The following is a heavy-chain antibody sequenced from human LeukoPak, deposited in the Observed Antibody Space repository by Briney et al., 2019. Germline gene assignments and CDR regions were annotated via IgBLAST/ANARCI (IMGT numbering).Heavy chain of an antibody. J-gene: IGHJ5*02. Sequence: GGSLRLSCAASGFTFSSYSMNWVRQAPGKGLEWVSYISSSSSTIYYADSVKGRFTISRDNAKNSLYLQMNSLRAEDTAVYYCARSAGYCSGGSCSGDNWSDPWGQGTLVTVSS. V-gene: IGHV3-48*01. D-gene: IGHD2-15*01. CDR1: GFTFSSYS. CDR3: ARSAGYCSGGSCSGDNWSDP. CDR2: ISSSSSTI.